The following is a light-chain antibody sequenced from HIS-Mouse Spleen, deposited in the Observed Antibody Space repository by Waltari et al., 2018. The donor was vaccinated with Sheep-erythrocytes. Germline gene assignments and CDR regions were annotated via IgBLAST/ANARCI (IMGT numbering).Light chain of an antibody. J-gene: IGLJ3*02. CDR3: SSYAGSNNWV. Sequence: QSALTQPASVSGSPGQSITISCTGTSSDVGGYNYVSWYQQHPGKAPKLRIYDVSNRPSGVSNRCSGSKSGNTASLTVSGLQAEDEADYYCSSYAGSNNWVFGGGTKLTVL. CDR2: DVS. V-gene: IGLV2-14*03. CDR1: SSDVGGYNY.